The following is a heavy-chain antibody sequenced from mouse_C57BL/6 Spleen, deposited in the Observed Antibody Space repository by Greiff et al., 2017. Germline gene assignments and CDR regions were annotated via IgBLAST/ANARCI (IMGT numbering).Heavy chain of an antibody. CDR2: ISSGSSTI. Sequence: EVQLVESGGGLVKPGGSLKLSCAASGFTFSDYGMHWVRQAPEKGLEWVAYISSGSSTIYYADRVKGRFTISRDNAKNTLFLQMTSLRSEDTAMYYCARPRDGDYYAMDYWGQGTSVTVSS. CDR3: ARPRDGDYYAMDY. CDR1: GFTFSDYG. J-gene: IGHJ4*01. V-gene: IGHV5-17*01.